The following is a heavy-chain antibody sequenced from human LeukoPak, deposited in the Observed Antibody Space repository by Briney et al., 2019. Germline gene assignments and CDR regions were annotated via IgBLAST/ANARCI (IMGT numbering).Heavy chain of an antibody. V-gene: IGHV3-48*01. CDR1: GFTFSSYS. J-gene: IGHJ5*02. CDR3: ARGGKAAASHWFDP. Sequence: PGGSLRLSCAASGFTFSSYSMNWVRQAPGKGLEWVSYISSSSSTIYYADSVKGRFTISRDNAKNSLYLQMNSLRAEDTAVYYCARGGKAAASHWFDPWGQGTLVTVSS. CDR2: ISSSSSTI. D-gene: IGHD6-13*01.